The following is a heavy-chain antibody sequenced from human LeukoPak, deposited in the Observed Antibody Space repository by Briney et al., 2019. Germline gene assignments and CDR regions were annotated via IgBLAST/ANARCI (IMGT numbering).Heavy chain of an antibody. CDR1: GFTFSSYG. Sequence: GRSLRLSCAASGFTFSSYGMHWVRQAPGKGLEWVAVIWYDGSNKYYAVSVKGRFTISRDNSKNTLYLQMNSLRAEDTAVYYCARSMVAATLDYWGQGTLVTVSS. J-gene: IGHJ4*02. CDR2: IWYDGSNK. CDR3: ARSMVAATLDY. D-gene: IGHD2-15*01. V-gene: IGHV3-33*01.